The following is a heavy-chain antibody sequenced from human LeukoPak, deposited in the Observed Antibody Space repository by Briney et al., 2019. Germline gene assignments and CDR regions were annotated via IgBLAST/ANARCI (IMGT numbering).Heavy chain of an antibody. J-gene: IGHJ4*02. CDR3: ARFSYSSSWYVASGPFDY. Sequence: ASVKVSCKASGYTFTSYGISWVRQAPGQGLEWMGWISAYNGNTNYAQKLQGRVTMTTDTSTSTAYMELRSLRSDDTAVYYCARFSYSSSWYVASGPFDYWGQGTLVTVSS. V-gene: IGHV1-18*01. D-gene: IGHD6-13*01. CDR1: GYTFTSYG. CDR2: ISAYNGNT.